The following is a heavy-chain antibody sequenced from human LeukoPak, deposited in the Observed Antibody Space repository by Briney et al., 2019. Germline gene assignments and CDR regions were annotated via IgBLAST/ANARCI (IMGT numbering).Heavy chain of an antibody. D-gene: IGHD5-12*01. V-gene: IGHV4-4*02. CDR3: VRDRNSNLRLGF. Sequence: PSETLSLTCAVSAGFINSSNWWSWVRQPPGKGLERIGEIFHTGDANYNPSLKSRVTMSVDKSKNQFSLRLSSVTAADTAMYFCVRDRNSNLRLGFWGQGALVTVSS. CDR1: AGFINSSNW. J-gene: IGHJ4*02. CDR2: IFHTGDA.